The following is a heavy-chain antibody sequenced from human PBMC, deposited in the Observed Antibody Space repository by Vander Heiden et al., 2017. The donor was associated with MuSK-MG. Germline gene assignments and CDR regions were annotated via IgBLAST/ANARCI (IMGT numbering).Heavy chain of an antibody. V-gene: IGHV3-48*03. Sequence: EVQLVESGGGLVQPGGSLRPSCAASGFTFSSYEMNWVRQAPGKGLEWVSYISSSGSTIYYADSVKGRFTISRDNAKNSLYLQMNSLRAEDTAVYYCARGDDILTGYYNGLDYWGQGTLVTVSS. CDR3: ARGDDILTGYYNGLDY. CDR1: GFTFSSYE. J-gene: IGHJ4*02. CDR2: ISSSGSTI. D-gene: IGHD3-9*01.